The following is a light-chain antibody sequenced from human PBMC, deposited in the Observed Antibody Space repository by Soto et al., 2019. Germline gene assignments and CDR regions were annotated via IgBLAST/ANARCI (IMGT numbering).Light chain of an antibody. CDR2: GAS. CDR3: QLYGSSTRT. J-gene: IGKJ1*01. V-gene: IGKV3-20*01. Sequence: EIVMTQSPATLSVSPGERATLSCRASQSVSDNLAWYQQKPGQAPRLLIYGASTRATGIPARFSGSGSGTDFTLTISRLEPEDFAVYYCQLYGSSTRTFGQGTKVDIK. CDR1: QSVSDN.